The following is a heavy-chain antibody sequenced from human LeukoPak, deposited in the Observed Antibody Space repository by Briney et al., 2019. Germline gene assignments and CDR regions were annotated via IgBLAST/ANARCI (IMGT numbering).Heavy chain of an antibody. CDR3: ARRQSNFYGMDV. Sequence: ASVKVSCKASGGTFTSYAISWVRQAPGQGLEWMGRIIPILGIANYAQKFQGRVTITSDKSTSTAYMELSSLRSDDTAVYYCARRQSNFYGMDVWGQGTTVTVSS. D-gene: IGHD2-8*01. CDR2: IIPILGIA. CDR1: GGTFTSYA. J-gene: IGHJ6*02. V-gene: IGHV1-69*04.